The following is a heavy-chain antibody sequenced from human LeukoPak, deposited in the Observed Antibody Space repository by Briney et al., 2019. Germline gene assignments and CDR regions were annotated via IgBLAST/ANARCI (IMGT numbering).Heavy chain of an antibody. D-gene: IGHD2-15*01. CDR1: GFTFSSYA. CDR3: ARGYCSGGSCYGGY. CDR2: ISSSSSYI. Sequence: SGGSLRLSCAASGFTFSSYAMSWVRQAPGKGLEWVSSISSSSSYIYYADSVKGRFTISRDNAKNSLYLQMNSLRAEDTAVYYCARGYCSGGSCYGGYWGQGTLVTVSS. J-gene: IGHJ4*02. V-gene: IGHV3-21*01.